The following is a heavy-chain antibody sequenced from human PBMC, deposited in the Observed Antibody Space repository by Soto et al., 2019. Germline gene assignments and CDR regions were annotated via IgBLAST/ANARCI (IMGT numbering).Heavy chain of an antibody. CDR1: GFTFSNAW. D-gene: IGHD3-10*01. CDR3: TTARSGYVLLWFGESAADDY. V-gene: IGHV3-15*01. CDR2: IKSKTDGGTT. Sequence: GGSLRLSCAASGFTFSNAWMSWVRQAPGKGLEWVGRIKSKTDGGTTDYAAPVKGRFTISRDDSKNTLYLQMNSLKTEDTAVYYCTTARSGYVLLWFGESAADDYWGQGTLVT. J-gene: IGHJ4*02.